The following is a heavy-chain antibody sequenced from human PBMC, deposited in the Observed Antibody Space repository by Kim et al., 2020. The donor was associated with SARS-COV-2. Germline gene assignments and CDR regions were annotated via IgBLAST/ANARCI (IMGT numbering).Heavy chain of an antibody. V-gene: IGHV4-34*01. J-gene: IGHJ2*01. CDR1: GGSFSGYY. CDR2: INHSGST. D-gene: IGHD6-6*01. CDR3: ARGWSQKYSSSSGGYFDL. Sequence: SETLSLTCAVYGGSFSGYYWSWIRQPPGKGLEWIGEINHSGSTNYNPSLKSRVTISVDTSKNQFSLKLSSVTAADTAVYYCARGWSQKYSSSSGGYFDLWGRGTLVTVSS.